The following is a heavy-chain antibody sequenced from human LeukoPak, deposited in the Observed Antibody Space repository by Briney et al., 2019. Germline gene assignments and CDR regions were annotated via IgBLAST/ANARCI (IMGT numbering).Heavy chain of an antibody. CDR1: GFTFDDYG. V-gene: IGHV3-20*04. D-gene: IGHD6-6*01. Sequence: PGGSLRLSCAASGFTFDDYGMSWVRQAPGKGLEWVSGINWNGGSTGYADSVKGRFTISRDNAKNSLYLQMNSLRAEDTAVYYCARDGPWYSSSSNFDYWGQGTLVTVSS. CDR2: INWNGGST. J-gene: IGHJ4*02. CDR3: ARDGPWYSSSSNFDY.